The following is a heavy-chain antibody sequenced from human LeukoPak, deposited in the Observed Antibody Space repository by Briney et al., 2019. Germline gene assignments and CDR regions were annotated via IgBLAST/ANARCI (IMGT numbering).Heavy chain of an antibody. CDR2: VSSSSSCI. D-gene: IGHD6-19*01. Sequence: PGGSLRLSCAASGFTFSSYSMNWVRQAPGKGLEWVSSVSSSSSCIYYADSVKGRFTISRDNAKNSLYLQMNSLRAEDTAVYYCAREQVAVAGGFDYWGQGTLVTVSS. CDR3: AREQVAVAGGFDY. V-gene: IGHV3-21*01. J-gene: IGHJ4*02. CDR1: GFTFSSYS.